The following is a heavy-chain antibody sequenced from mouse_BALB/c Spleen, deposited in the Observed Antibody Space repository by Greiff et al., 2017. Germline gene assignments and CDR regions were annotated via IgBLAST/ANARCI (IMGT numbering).Heavy chain of an antibody. V-gene: IGHV5-6-5*01. D-gene: IGHD5-1*01. CDR1: GFTFSSYA. CDR3: ARYQDYWYFDV. Sequence: EVMLVESGGGLVKPGGSLILSCAASGFTFSSYAMSWVRQTPEKRLEWVASISSGGSTYYPDSVKGRFTISRDNARNILYLQMSSLRSEDTAMYYCARYQDYWYFDVWGAGTTVTVSS. J-gene: IGHJ1*01. CDR2: ISSGGST.